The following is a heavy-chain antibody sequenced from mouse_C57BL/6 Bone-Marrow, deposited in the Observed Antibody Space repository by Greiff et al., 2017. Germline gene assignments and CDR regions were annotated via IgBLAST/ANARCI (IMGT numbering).Heavy chain of an antibody. J-gene: IGHJ2*01. CDR3: ARRYYDY. Sequence: EVQGVESGGGLVKPGGSLKLSCAASGFTFSDYGMHWVRQAPEKGLEWVAYISSGSSTIYYAATVKGRFTISRANAKNTLFLQMTSLRSEDTAMYYCARRYYDYWGQGTTLTVSS. D-gene: IGHD2-3*01. CDR2: ISSGSSTI. V-gene: IGHV5-17*01. CDR1: GFTFSDYG.